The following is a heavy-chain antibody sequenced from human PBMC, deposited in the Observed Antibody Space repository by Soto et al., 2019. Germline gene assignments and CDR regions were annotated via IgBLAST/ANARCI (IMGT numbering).Heavy chain of an antibody. CDR2: INAGNGNT. J-gene: IGHJ6*02. Sequence: ASVKVSCKASGYTLTSYAMHWVRQAPGQRLEWMGWINAGNGNTKYSQKFQDRVTITRDTSAITAYMELSSLRSEDTAVYYCARESGDIVVVQTTTEDYGMDVWGQGTTVTVSS. CDR3: ARESGDIVVVQTTTEDYGMDV. D-gene: IGHD2-2*01. V-gene: IGHV1-3*01. CDR1: GYTLTSYA.